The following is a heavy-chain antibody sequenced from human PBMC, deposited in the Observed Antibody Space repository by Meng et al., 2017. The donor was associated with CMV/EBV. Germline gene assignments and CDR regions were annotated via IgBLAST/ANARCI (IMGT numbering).Heavy chain of an antibody. CDR1: GYTFTSYG. Sequence: QVSLGKSGAGVKEPGASLEVSCKASGYTFTSYGISWVRQAPGQGLEWMGWISAYNGNTNYAQKLQGRVTMTTDTSTSTAYMELRSLRSDDTAVYYCARVGGGNWFDPWGQGTLVTVSS. CDR2: ISAYNGNT. J-gene: IGHJ5*02. D-gene: IGHD3-16*01. V-gene: IGHV1-18*01. CDR3: ARVGGGNWFDP.